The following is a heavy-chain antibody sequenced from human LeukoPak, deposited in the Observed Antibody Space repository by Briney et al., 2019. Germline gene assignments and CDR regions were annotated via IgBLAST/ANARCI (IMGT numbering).Heavy chain of an antibody. V-gene: IGHV4-4*07. CDR2: IYTTGKT. J-gene: IGHJ4*02. D-gene: IGHD3-16*02. Sequence: SETLSLTCTVSSGSMNSYYWGCVRQPAGRGLEWIGRIYTTGKTDYDPSLKSRLTMSVDTSKRQFSLNLKSVSAADTAIDYCAKHRYTASHYFLDYWSQGTLVTVSS. CDR3: AKHRYTASHYFLDY. CDR1: SGSMNSYY.